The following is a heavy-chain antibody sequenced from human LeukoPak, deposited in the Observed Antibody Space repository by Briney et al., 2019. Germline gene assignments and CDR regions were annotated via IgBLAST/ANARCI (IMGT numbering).Heavy chain of an antibody. CDR2: ISSSGSPI. CDR3: ARGLRYYDSSGYPE. V-gene: IGHV3-48*03. D-gene: IGHD3-22*01. Sequence: GGSLRLSCAASGLTFSNYEVNWVRQAPGKGLEWVSYISSSGSPIFYADSVKGRFTISRDNAKNSLYLQMNSLRVEDTAVYYCARGLRYYDSSGYPEWGQGTLVTVSS. CDR1: GLTFSNYE. J-gene: IGHJ4*02.